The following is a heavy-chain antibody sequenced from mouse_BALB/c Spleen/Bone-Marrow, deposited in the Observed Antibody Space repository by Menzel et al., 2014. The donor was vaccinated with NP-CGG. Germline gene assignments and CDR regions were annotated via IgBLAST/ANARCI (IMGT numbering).Heavy chain of an antibody. CDR1: GCSITSGYF. CDR2: ISYDGAN. D-gene: IGHD2-14*01. Sequence: EVQLVESGPGLVKPSQSLSLTCSVTGCSITSGYFWNWIRQFPGNKLEWMGYISYDGANNYNPSLKNRISITRDTSKNHFFLKLNSVTTEDTATYYCARVSYRYNWYFDVWGAGTTVAVSS. J-gene: IGHJ1*01. CDR3: ARVSYRYNWYFDV. V-gene: IGHV3-6*02.